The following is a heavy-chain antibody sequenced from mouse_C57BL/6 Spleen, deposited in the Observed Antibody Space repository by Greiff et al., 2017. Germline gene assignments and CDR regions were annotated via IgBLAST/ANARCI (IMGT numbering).Heavy chain of an antibody. D-gene: IGHD1-1*01. CDR3: ARPYGSKDWYFDV. CDR1: GYSITSGYY. J-gene: IGHJ1*03. V-gene: IGHV3-6*01. CDR2: ISYDGSN. Sequence: EVQLMESGPGLVKPSQSLSLTCSVTGYSITSGYYWNWIRQFPGNKLEWMGYISYDGSNNYNPSLQNRISIPRDTSKNQVFLKLKSVTTEDTATYYCARPYGSKDWYFDVWGTGTTVTVSS.